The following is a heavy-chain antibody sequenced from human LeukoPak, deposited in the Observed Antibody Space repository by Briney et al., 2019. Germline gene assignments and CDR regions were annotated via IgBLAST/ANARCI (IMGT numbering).Heavy chain of an antibody. V-gene: IGHV1-69*01. CDR2: IIPIFGTA. D-gene: IGHD6-13*01. CDR1: GGTFSSYA. CDR3: ARLGIAAARIDY. Sequence: SVKVSCKASGGTFSSYAISWVRQAPGQGLEWMGGIIPIFGTANYAQKFQGRVTITADESASTAYMELSSLRSEDTAVYYCARLGIAAARIDYWGQGTLVTVSS. J-gene: IGHJ4*02.